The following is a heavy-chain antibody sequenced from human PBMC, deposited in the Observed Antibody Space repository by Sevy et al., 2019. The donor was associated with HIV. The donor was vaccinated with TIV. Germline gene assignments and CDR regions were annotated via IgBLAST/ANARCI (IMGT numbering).Heavy chain of an antibody. Sequence: GGSLRLSCAASGFTVSSNYMSWVRQAPGKGLEWVSVIYSGGSTYYADSVKGRFTISRDNSKNTLYLQMNSLRAEDTAVYYCARDTAMGYFDYWCQGTLVTVSS. D-gene: IGHD5-18*01. CDR1: GFTVSSNY. CDR2: IYSGGST. V-gene: IGHV3-53*01. J-gene: IGHJ4*02. CDR3: ARDTAMGYFDY.